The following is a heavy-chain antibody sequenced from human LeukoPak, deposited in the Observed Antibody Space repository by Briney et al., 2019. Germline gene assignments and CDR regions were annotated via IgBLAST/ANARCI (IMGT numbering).Heavy chain of an antibody. V-gene: IGHV1-18*01. CDR1: GYTFTSYG. J-gene: IGHJ4*02. CDR3: ARCTGGGSCYGVRY. Sequence: ASVKVSCKGSGYTFTSYGISWVRQAPGQGLEWMGWISAYNGNTNYAQKLQGRVTMTTDTPTSTAYMELRSLRSDDTAVYYCARCTGGGSCYGVRYWGQGTLVTVSS. D-gene: IGHD2-15*01. CDR2: ISAYNGNT.